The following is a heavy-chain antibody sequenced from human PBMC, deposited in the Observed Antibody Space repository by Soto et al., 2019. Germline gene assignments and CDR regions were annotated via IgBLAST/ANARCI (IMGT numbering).Heavy chain of an antibody. CDR2: ISYDGSNK. V-gene: IGHV3-30-3*01. J-gene: IGHJ4*02. Sequence: VGSLRLSCAASGFTFSSYARHWVRQAPGKGLEWVAVISYDGSNKYYADSVKGRFTISRDNSKNTLYLQMNSLRAEDTAVYYCARVHHAITMVRGVSRAYFDYWGQGTLVTVSS. D-gene: IGHD3-10*01. CDR3: ARVHHAITMVRGVSRAYFDY. CDR1: GFTFSSYA.